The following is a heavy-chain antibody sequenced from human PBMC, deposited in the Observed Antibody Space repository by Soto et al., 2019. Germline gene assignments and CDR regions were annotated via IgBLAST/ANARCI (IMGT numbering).Heavy chain of an antibody. D-gene: IGHD2-15*01. CDR1: GFTFSHSA. CDR3: AKDLSSIDETHYAVDV. Sequence: QVQLVESGGGVGLPAGSLRLSCAASGFTFSHSAIHWVLHAPGKGLDWVAVISYDADNEYYAESGKGRFSISRDNSKNTLYMQKNGLTLEDTALYYCAKDLSSIDETHYAVDVWGQGTKVTDSS. J-gene: IGHJ6*02. CDR2: ISYDADNE. V-gene: IGHV3-30*18.